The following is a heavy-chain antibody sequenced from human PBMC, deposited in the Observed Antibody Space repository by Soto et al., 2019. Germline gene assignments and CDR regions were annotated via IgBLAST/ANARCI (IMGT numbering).Heavy chain of an antibody. D-gene: IGHD2-2*01. V-gene: IGHV5-51*01. J-gene: IGHJ5*02. CDR1: EYNFSTYW. Sequence: PGESLKISCKGSEYNFSTYWIAWVRQMPGKGLEWMGIIYPGDSDTRYRPSFQGQVTISADKSITTAYLQWSSLKASDTAMYYCARGYCTTTICDPWFDPWGQGTLVTVS. CDR2: IYPGDSDT. CDR3: ARGYCTTTICDPWFDP.